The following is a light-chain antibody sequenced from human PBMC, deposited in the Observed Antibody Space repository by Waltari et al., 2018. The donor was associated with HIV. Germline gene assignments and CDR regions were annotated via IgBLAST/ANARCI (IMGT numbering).Light chain of an antibody. Sequence: EIVMTQSPAPLSVSPGERAILSCRASQSVSSNLAWYQQKPGQAPRLLIYSASTRATGVPARFSGSGSGTDFTLTISSLQSEDFAVYHCQQYNNWPPYTFGQGTRLEIK. CDR1: QSVSSN. CDR2: SAS. V-gene: IGKV3-15*01. J-gene: IGKJ2*01. CDR3: QQYNNWPPYT.